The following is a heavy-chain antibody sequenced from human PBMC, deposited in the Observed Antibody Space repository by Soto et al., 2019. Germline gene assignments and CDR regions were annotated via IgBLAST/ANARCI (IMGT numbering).Heavy chain of an antibody. CDR1: GYTFTSYY. CDR3: ARGRGGVVTTYYFDY. J-gene: IGHJ4*02. V-gene: IGHV1-46*01. D-gene: IGHD2-21*02. CDR2: INPSGGST. Sequence: QVQLVQSGAEVKKPGASVKVSCKASGYTFTSYYMYWVRQAPGQGLEWMGIINPSGGSTNYAQKFQGRVTMTRDTSTTTVYMELSSLRSEDTAVYYCARGRGGVVTTYYFDYWGQGTLVTVSS.